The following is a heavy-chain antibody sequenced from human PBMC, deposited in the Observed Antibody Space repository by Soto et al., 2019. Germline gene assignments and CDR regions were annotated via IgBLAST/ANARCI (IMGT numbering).Heavy chain of an antibody. CDR1: GFTFSSYS. CDR2: ISTGSSTI. CDR3: ARDLWGVGVPGP. Sequence: EVQLVECGGGLVQSGGSLRLSCAASGFTFSSYSMNWVRQAPGKRLEWVSYISTGSSTIYYADSVKGRFTISRDNAKHSLYLQMNSLRAEDAAVYYCARDLWGVGVPGPWGQGTLGTVSS. J-gene: IGHJ5*02. D-gene: IGHD3-16*01. V-gene: IGHV3-48*01.